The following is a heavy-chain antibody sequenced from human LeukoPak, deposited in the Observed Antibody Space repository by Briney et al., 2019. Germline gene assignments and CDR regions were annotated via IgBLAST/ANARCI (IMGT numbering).Heavy chain of an antibody. D-gene: IGHD3-22*01. V-gene: IGHV3-30*02. CDR1: GFTFSSYG. J-gene: IGHJ6*03. Sequence: GGSLRLSCAASGFTFSSYGMHWVRQAPGKGLEWVAFIRYDGSNKYYADSVKGRFTISRDNSKNTLYLQMNSLRAEDTAVYYCAKGHTQDSSGYPNYYYMDVWGKGTTVTISS. CDR2: IRYDGSNK. CDR3: AKGHTQDSSGYPNYYYMDV.